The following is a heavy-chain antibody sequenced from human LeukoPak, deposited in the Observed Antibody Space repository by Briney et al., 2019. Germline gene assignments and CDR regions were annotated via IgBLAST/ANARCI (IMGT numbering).Heavy chain of an antibody. CDR1: GYTFTSYG. D-gene: IGHD3-16*02. CDR3: ARAYQRLGYLSLPDY. Sequence: ASVKVSCKASGYTFTSYGISWVRQAPGQGLEWMGWISAYNGNTNYAQKLQGRVTMTTDTSTSTAYMELRSLRSDDTAVYYCARAYQRLGYLSLPDYWGQGTLVTVSS. V-gene: IGHV1-18*01. J-gene: IGHJ4*02. CDR2: ISAYNGNT.